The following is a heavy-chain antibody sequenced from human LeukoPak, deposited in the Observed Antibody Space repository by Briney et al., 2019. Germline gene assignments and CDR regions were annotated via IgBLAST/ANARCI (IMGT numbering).Heavy chain of an antibody. Sequence: SETLSLTCTVSGGSISSGGYYWSWIRQHPGKGLEWIGYIYYSGSTYYNPSLKSRVTISVDTSKNQFSLKLSSVTAADTAVYYCAREGRLRGRAFDIWGQGTMVTVSS. CDR2: IYYSGST. D-gene: IGHD5-12*01. CDR3: AREGRLRGRAFDI. CDR1: GGSISSGGYY. J-gene: IGHJ3*02. V-gene: IGHV4-31*03.